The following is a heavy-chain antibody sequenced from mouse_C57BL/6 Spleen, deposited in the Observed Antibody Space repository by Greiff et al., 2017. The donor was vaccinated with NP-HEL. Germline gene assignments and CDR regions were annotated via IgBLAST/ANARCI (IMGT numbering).Heavy chain of an antibody. Sequence: EVMLVESGGGLVKPGGSLKLSCAASGFTFSSYAMSWVRQTPEKRLEWVATISDGGSYTYYPDNVKGRFTISRDNAKNNLYLQMSHLKSEDTAMYYCARDDGYGSSYWYYFDYWGQGTTLTVSS. CDR2: ISDGGSYT. D-gene: IGHD1-1*01. CDR1: GFTFSSYA. J-gene: IGHJ2*01. CDR3: ARDDGYGSSYWYYFDY. V-gene: IGHV5-4*01.